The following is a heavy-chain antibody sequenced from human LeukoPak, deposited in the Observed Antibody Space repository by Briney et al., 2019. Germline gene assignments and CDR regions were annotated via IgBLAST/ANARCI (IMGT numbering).Heavy chain of an antibody. CDR1: GYTFTSYY. D-gene: IGHD6-19*01. Sequence: ASVKVSCKASGYTFTSYYMHWVRQAPGQGLEWMGIINPSGGSTSYAQKLQGRVTMTRDMSTSTVYMELSSLRSEDTAVYYCARIPKAVAGTGDYWGQGTLVTVSS. CDR2: INPSGGST. V-gene: IGHV1-46*01. J-gene: IGHJ4*02. CDR3: ARIPKAVAGTGDY.